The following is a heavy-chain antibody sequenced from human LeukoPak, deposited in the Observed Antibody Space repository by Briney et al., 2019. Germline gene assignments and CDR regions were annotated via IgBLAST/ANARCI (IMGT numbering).Heavy chain of an antibody. CDR3: ARTRYYYNSRSYGAPYYFDY. D-gene: IGHD3-10*01. V-gene: IGHV4-59*08. J-gene: IGHJ4*02. Sequence: SETLSLTCTVSGGSISSYYWSWIRQSPGKGLEWIGYIYYSGNTNYNPSLKSRVTISVDTSKNQFSLKLSSVTAADTAVYYCARTRYYYNSRSYGAPYYFDYWGQGTLVTVSS. CDR2: IYYSGNT. CDR1: GGSISSYY.